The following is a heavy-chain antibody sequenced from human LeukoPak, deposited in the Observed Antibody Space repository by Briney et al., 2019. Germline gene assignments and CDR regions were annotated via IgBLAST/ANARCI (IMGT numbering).Heavy chain of an antibody. V-gene: IGHV4-34*01. CDR1: GGSFGGYY. D-gene: IGHD3-10*01. J-gene: IGHJ4*02. CDR3: ARVWFGELAGVDY. Sequence: SETLSLTCAVYGGSFGGYYWSWIRQPPGKGLEWIGEINHSGSTNYNPSLKSRVTISVDTSKNQFSLKLSSVTAADTAVYYCARVWFGELAGVDYWGQGTLVTVSS. CDR2: INHSGST.